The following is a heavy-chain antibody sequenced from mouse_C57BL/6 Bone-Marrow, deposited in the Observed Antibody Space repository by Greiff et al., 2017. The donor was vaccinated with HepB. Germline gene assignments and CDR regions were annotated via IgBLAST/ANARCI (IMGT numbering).Heavy chain of an antibody. V-gene: IGHV1-81*01. J-gene: IGHJ4*01. Sequence: QVQLKESGAELARPGASVKLSCKASGYTFTSYGISWVKQRTGQGLEWIGEIYPRSGNTYYNEKFKGKATLTADKSSSTAYMELRSLTSEDSAVYFCARDWDDYAMDYWGQGTSVTVSS. CDR1: GYTFTSYG. CDR3: ARDWDDYAMDY. D-gene: IGHD4-1*01. CDR2: IYPRSGNT.